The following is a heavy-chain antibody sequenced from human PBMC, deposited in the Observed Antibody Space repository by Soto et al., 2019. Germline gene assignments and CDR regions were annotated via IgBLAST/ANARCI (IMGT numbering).Heavy chain of an antibody. D-gene: IGHD3-3*01. CDR3: AKDQRGYYDFWSGYYYDYGTDV. CDR1: GFPFSIYG. J-gene: IGHJ6*02. Sequence: GGSLRLSCAASGFPFSIYGMHLVRQSPGKGLEWVAVISYDGSNKYYADSVKGRFTISRDNSKNTLYLQMNSLRAEDTAVYYCAKDQRGYYDFWSGYYYDYGTDVWGQGTTVTVSS. V-gene: IGHV3-30*18. CDR2: ISYDGSNK.